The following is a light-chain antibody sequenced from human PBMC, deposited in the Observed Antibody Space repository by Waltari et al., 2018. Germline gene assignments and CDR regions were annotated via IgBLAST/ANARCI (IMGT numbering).Light chain of an antibody. CDR3: SSYTSSSTRV. V-gene: IGLV2-14*03. J-gene: IGLJ3*02. Sequence: QSALTQPASVSGSPGQSITISCTGTSSDVGGYNYVSWYQQHPGKAPKLTIYDVSKRPSVVSSRCSGSKSGNTASLTISGLQAEDESDYYCSSYTSSSTRVFGGGTKLTVL. CDR2: DVS. CDR1: SSDVGGYNY.